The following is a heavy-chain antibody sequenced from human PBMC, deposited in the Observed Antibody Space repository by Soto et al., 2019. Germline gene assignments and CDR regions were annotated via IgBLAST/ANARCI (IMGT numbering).Heavy chain of an antibody. CDR2: IITAFGTT. CDR1: GDTFNSYV. Sequence: QVQLVQSGPEVKKPGSSVKVSCKASGDTFNSYVITWVRQAPGQGLEWLGGIITAFGTTSYAQNFQDRLTITADEAATADRMELSSLTSDDTAMYYCTRSYGYTFGGSLDNWGQGNLVTVSS. CDR3: TRSYGYTFGGSLDN. D-gene: IGHD5-18*01. V-gene: IGHV1-69*01. J-gene: IGHJ4*02.